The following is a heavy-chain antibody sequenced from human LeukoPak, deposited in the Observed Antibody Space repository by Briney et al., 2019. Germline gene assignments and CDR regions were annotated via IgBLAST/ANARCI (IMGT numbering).Heavy chain of an antibody. J-gene: IGHJ4*02. CDR3: AKDRETTASGTFDY. D-gene: IGHD6-13*01. V-gene: IGHV3-30*18. Sequence: PGGSLRLSCAASGFTFSNYGMHYVRQAPGKGLEWVAVISDDGSKKYYADSVNGRFTISRDTSNNTLYLHVNSLRPEDTAVYYCAKDRETTASGTFDYWGQGSLVTVSS. CDR1: GFTFSNYG. CDR2: ISDDGSKK.